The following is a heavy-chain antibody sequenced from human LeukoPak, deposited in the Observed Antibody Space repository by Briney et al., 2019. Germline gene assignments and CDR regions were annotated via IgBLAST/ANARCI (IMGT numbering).Heavy chain of an antibody. D-gene: IGHD6-19*01. CDR3: AREAVGGISGGYFDY. V-gene: IGHV4-61*02. J-gene: IGHJ4*02. CDR2: IYTSGST. Sequence: PSQTLSLTCTVSGGSISSGSYYWSWIRQPAGKGLEWIGRIYTSGSTNYNPSLKSRVTISVDTSKNQFSLKLSSVTAADTAVYYCAREAVGGISGGYFDYWGQGTLVTVSS. CDR1: GGSISSGSYY.